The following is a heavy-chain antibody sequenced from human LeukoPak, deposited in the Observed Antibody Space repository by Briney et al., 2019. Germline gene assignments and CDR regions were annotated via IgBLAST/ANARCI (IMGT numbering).Heavy chain of an antibody. J-gene: IGHJ4*02. D-gene: IGHD4-23*01. CDR1: GYTFTGYY. V-gene: IGHV1-2*02. Sequence: ASVKVSCKASGYTFTGYYMHWVRQAPGQGLEWMGWINPNSGGTNYAQKLQGRVTMTRDTSISTAYMELSRLRSDDTAVYYCARRAGGYSHPHDYWGQGTLVTVSS. CDR2: INPNSGGT. CDR3: ARRAGGYSHPHDY.